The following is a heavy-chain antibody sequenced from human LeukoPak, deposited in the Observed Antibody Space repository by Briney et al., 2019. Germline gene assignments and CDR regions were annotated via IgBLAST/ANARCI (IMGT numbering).Heavy chain of an antibody. V-gene: IGHV4-38-2*01. CDR1: GYSISSGYY. CDR3: ARSRWFGAPYFDY. D-gene: IGHD3-10*01. J-gene: IGHJ4*02. CDR2: IYHSGST. Sequence: SETLSLTCAVSGYSISSGYYWGWIRQPPGKGLEWIGSIYHSGSTYYNPSLKGRVTISVDTSKNQFSLKLSSVTAADTAVYYCARSRWFGAPYFDYWGQGTLVTVSS.